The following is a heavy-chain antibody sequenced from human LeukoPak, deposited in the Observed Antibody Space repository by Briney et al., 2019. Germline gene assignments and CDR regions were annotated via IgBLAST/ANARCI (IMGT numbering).Heavy chain of an antibody. CDR2: MNTDGRKI. D-gene: IGHD2-15*01. Sequence: PGGSLGLSCAASGFTFRTYWMHWVRQVPGKGLVWVSPMNTDGRKIGYADSVKGRFTISKDNAKNTLYLHMNSLRAEDTAVYYCARENWYLDNWGQGTLVTVSS. J-gene: IGHJ4*02. CDR1: GFTFRTYW. CDR3: ARENWYLDN. V-gene: IGHV3-74*01.